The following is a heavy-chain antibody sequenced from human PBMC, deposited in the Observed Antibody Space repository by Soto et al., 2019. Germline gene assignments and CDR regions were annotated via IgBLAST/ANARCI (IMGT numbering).Heavy chain of an antibody. CDR2: ISFDGRKT. J-gene: IGHJ4*02. CDR1: GFTFSAYA. V-gene: IGHV3-30*04. D-gene: IGHD1-26*01. Sequence: QVRLVESGGGVVQPGRSLRLSCAASGFTFSAYAMHWVRQAPGKGLEWVAVISFDGRKTYYADSMKGRFTISRDNSKDTLYLQMNSRRAEDTVVYPFAPLGSDTGNLYGFDYWGQGTLVTVSS. CDR3: APLGSDTGNLYGFDY.